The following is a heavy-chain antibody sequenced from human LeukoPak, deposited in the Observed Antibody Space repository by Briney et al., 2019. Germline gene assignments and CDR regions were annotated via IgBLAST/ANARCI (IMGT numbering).Heavy chain of an antibody. CDR3: AKSEVRGVITSGLIDP. CDR1: GFTFSSYA. J-gene: IGHJ5*02. Sequence: PGGSLRLSCAASGFTFSSYAMSSVRQAPGKGLEWVSAISGSGGSTYYADSVKGRFTISRDNSKNTLYLQMNSLRAEDTAVYYCAKSEVRGVITSGLIDPWGQGTLVTVSS. CDR2: ISGSGGST. D-gene: IGHD3-10*01. V-gene: IGHV3-23*01.